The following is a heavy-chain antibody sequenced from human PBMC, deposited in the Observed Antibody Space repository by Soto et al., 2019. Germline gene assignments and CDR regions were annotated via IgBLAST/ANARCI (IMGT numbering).Heavy chain of an antibody. CDR3: ARDKDLQPTVWGF. Sequence: KTSETLSLTFTLSGDYMATGVHYYNWIRQVPGKGLEWIGYVYYSGATHYTPSLRARATISRDTSKNQFSLRLISVTAADTALDYCARDKDLQPTVWGFWGQGSQVTVFS. D-gene: IGHD3-16*01. CDR2: VYYSGAT. CDR1: GDYMATGVHY. J-gene: IGHJ4*02. V-gene: IGHV4-31*03.